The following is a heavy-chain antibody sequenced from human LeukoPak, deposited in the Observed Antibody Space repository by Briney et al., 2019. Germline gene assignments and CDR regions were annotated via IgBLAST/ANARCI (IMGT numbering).Heavy chain of an antibody. CDR2: IYYSGST. CDR3: ARLANGPDYSWFDP. CDR1: GGSISDSSYY. V-gene: IGHV4-39*02. D-gene: IGHD2-8*01. Sequence: SETLSLTCTVSGGSISDSSYYWGWIRQPPGKGLEWIGSIYYSGSTYYTPSLKSRVSISVDTSKNHFSLKLSSVTAADTAVYYCARLANGPDYSWFDPWGQGTLVTVSS. J-gene: IGHJ5*02.